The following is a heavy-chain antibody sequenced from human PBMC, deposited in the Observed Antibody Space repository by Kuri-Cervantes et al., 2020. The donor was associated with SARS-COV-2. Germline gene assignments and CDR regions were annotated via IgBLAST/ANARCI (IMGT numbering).Heavy chain of an antibody. D-gene: IGHD6-13*01. V-gene: IGHV3-64D*06. CDR2: ISSNGGST. CDR3: ARDPTRIAAAGYRDY. J-gene: IGHJ4*02. Sequence: GGSLRLSCSASGFTFSSYAMHWVRQAPGKGLEYVSAISSNGGSTYYADSVKGRFTISRDNSKNTLYLQMSSLRAEDTAMYYCARDPTRIAAAGYRDYWGQGTLVTVSS. CDR1: GFTFSSYA.